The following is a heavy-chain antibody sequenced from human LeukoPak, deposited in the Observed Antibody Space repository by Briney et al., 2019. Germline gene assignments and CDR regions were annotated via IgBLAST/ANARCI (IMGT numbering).Heavy chain of an antibody. J-gene: IGHJ5*02. CDR3: ARYGGGIGEDWFDP. CDR1: GGSISSGGYY. D-gene: IGHD2-15*01. CDR2: IYYSGST. Sequence: SETLSLTCTVSGGSISSGGYYWSWIRQHPGKGLEWIGYIYYSGSTYYNPSLKSRVTISVDTSKNQFSLKLSSVTAADTAVYYCARYGGGIGEDWFDPWGQGTLVTVSS. V-gene: IGHV4-31*03.